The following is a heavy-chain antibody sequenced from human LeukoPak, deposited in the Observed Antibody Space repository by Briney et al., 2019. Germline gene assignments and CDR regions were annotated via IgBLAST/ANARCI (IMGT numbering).Heavy chain of an antibody. J-gene: IGHJ6*03. V-gene: IGHV5-51*01. CDR3: ARLGYEYYYYYYYMDV. Sequence: GESLKISCKGSGYSFTNYWIGWVRQMPGKGLEWMGIIYPGDSDTRYSPSFQGQVTISADKSISTAYLQWSSLKASDTAMYYCARLGYEYYYYYYYMDVWGKETTVTVSS. CDR2: IYPGDSDT. D-gene: IGHD2-8*01. CDR1: GYSFTNYW.